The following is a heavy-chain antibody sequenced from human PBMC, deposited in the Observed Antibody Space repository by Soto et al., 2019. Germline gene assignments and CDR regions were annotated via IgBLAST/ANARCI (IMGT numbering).Heavy chain of an antibody. V-gene: IGHV3-33*01. D-gene: IGHD6-13*01. Sequence: GGSLRLSCAASGFTFSSYGMHWVRQAPGKGLEWVAVIWYDGSNKYYADSVKGRFTISRDNSKNTLYLQMNSLRAEDTAVYYCATSVYSSSWPNFDYWGQGTLVTVSS. CDR2: IWYDGSNK. CDR3: ATSVYSSSWPNFDY. CDR1: GFTFSSYG. J-gene: IGHJ4*02.